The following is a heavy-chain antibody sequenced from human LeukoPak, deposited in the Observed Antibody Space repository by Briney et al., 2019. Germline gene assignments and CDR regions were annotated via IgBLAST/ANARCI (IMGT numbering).Heavy chain of an antibody. V-gene: IGHV3-33*06. Sequence: GGSLRLSCAASGFTFSSYGMHWVRQAPGKGLEGVAVIWYDGSNKYYADSVKGRFTISRDNSKNTLYLQMNSLRAEDTAVYYCAKDPQIYGDYVDGLFDYWGQGTLVTVSS. D-gene: IGHD4-17*01. CDR1: GFTFSSYG. J-gene: IGHJ4*02. CDR3: AKDPQIYGDYVDGLFDY. CDR2: IWYDGSNK.